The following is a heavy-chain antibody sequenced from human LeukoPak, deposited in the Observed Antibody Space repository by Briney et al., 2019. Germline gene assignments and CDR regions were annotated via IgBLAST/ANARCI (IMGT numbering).Heavy chain of an antibody. V-gene: IGHV3-74*01. CDR3: ARVYSSSLFFDY. D-gene: IGHD6-13*01. CDR2: INSDGINT. J-gene: IGHJ4*02. CDR1: GFTFSNYW. Sequence: GGSLRLSCAASGFTFSNYWMHWVRQAPGKGLVWVSRINSDGINTSYADSVKGRFTISRDNAKNTLNLQMNSLRAEDTAVYYCARVYSSSLFFDYWGQGTLVTVSS.